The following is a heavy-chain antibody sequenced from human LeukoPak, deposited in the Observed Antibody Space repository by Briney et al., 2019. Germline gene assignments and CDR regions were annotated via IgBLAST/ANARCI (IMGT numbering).Heavy chain of an antibody. CDR1: GYTFTSYG. CDR2: INPNSGGT. J-gene: IGHJ5*02. CDR3: ARDSIFGVVPNWFDP. D-gene: IGHD3-3*01. Sequence: GASVKVSCKASGYTFTSYGISWVRQAPGQGLEWMGWINPNSGGTNYAQKFQGRVTMTRDTSISTAYMELSRLRSDDTAVYYCARDSIFGVVPNWFDPWGQGTLVTVSS. V-gene: IGHV1-2*02.